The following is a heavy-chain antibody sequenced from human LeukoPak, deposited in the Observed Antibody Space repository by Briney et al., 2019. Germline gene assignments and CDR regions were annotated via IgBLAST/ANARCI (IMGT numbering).Heavy chain of an antibody. V-gene: IGHV1-46*01. CDR3: ARDGYYYGSGSYLPD. D-gene: IGHD3-10*01. CDR2: INPSGGST. CDR1: GYTFTSYY. Sequence: ASVKVSCKASGYTFTSYYMHWVRQAPGQGLEWMGIINPSGGSTSYAQKFQGRVTMTSDTSTSTVYMELSSLRSEDTAVYYCARDGYYYGSGSYLPDWGQGTLVTVSS. J-gene: IGHJ4*02.